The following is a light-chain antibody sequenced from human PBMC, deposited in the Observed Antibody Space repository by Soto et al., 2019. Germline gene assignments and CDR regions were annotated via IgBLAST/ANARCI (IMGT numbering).Light chain of an antibody. J-gene: IGLJ2*01. CDR2: EDH. Sequence: NFMLTQPPSVSESPGKTVTISCTRSSGNIAYNYVQWYQQRPGSAPTTVIYEDHQRPSGVPDRFSGSIDSSSNSASLTISGLTTEDEADYYCQSYDSSNRVFGGGTKLTVL. CDR1: SGNIAYNY. CDR3: QSYDSSNRV. V-gene: IGLV6-57*04.